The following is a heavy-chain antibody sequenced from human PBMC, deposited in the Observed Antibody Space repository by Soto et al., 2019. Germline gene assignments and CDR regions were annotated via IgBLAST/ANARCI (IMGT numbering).Heavy chain of an antibody. CDR2: IYYSGST. J-gene: IGHJ6*02. D-gene: IGHD3-10*01. V-gene: IGHV4-59*01. CDR3: ARFRTMVRGIDETPYGMDV. Sequence: QVQLQESGPGLVKPSETLSLTCTVSGGSISSYYWSWIRQPPGKGLEWIGYIYYSGSTNYNPSLKSRVTISVDTSKNQFSLKLSSVTAADTAVYHCARFRTMVRGIDETPYGMDVWGQGTTVTVSS. CDR1: GGSISSYY.